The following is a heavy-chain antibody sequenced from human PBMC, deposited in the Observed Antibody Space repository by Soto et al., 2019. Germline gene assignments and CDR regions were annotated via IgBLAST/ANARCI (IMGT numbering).Heavy chain of an antibody. CDR1: GGSISSSSYS. CDR2: IYHSGST. CDR3: ARGTTTVTTYDY. J-gene: IGHJ4*02. V-gene: IGHV4-30-2*01. D-gene: IGHD4-4*01. Sequence: PSETLSLTCTVSGGSISSSSYSWSWIRQPPGKGLEWIGYIYHSGSTYYNPSLKSRVTISVDRSKNQFSLNLSSVTAADTAVYYCARGTTTVTTYDYWGQGTLVTVSS.